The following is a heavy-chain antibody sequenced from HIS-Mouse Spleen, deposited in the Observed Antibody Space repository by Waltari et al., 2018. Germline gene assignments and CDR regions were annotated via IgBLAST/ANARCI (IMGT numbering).Heavy chain of an antibody. CDR1: GGSISSSSYY. CDR2: IYYSAST. CDR3: AREIPYSSSWYDWYFDL. J-gene: IGHJ2*01. Sequence: QLQLQESGPGLVKPSETLSLTCTVSGGSISSSSYYWGWIRQPPGKGLEWIGSIYYSASTYYNPSLQSRVTISVDTSKNQFSLKLSSVTAADTAVYYCAREIPYSSSWYDWYFDLWGRGTLVTVSS. D-gene: IGHD6-13*01. V-gene: IGHV4-39*07.